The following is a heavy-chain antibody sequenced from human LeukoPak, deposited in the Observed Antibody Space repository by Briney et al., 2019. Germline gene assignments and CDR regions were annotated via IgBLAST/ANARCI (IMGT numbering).Heavy chain of an antibody. D-gene: IGHD2-15*01. Sequence: VASVKVSCKASGYTFTGYYMHWVRQAPGQGLEWMGWINPNSGGTNYAQKFQGRVTMTRDTSISTAYMELSRLRSDDTAVYYCARVATGYCSGGSCFPYWGQGTLVTVSS. CDR1: GYTFTGYY. V-gene: IGHV1-2*02. CDR2: INPNSGGT. J-gene: IGHJ4*02. CDR3: ARVATGYCSGGSCFPY.